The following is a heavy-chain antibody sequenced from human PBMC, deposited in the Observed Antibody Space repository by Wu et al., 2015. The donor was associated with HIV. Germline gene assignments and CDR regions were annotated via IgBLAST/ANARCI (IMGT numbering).Heavy chain of an antibody. V-gene: IGHV1-2*02. D-gene: IGHD5-18*01. CDR2: INPNSGGT. CDR3: ARRTPGXHTAMGTLDY. CDR1: GYTFTGYY. Sequence: QVQLVQSGAEVKKPGASVKVSCKASGYTFTGYYMHWVRQAPGQGLEWMGWINPNSGGTNYAQKFQGRVTMTRDTSISTAYMELSRLRSDDTAVYYCARRTPGXHTAMGTLDYWARERWSPSPQ. J-gene: IGHJ4*02.